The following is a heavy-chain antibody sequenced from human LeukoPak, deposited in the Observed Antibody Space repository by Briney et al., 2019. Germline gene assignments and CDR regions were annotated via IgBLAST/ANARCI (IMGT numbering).Heavy chain of an antibody. D-gene: IGHD4-23*01. J-gene: IGHJ4*02. CDR2: LSGSGGNT. V-gene: IGHV3-23*01. CDR3: AKHVYGGNLLPET. Sequence: GGSLRLSCAASGFTFSTYAMSWVRQAPGGGLEWVSTLSGSGGNTNYADSVKGRFTISRDNSKNTLYLQMNSLRAKDTAIYYCAKHVYGGNLLPETWGQGTLVTVSS. CDR1: GFTFSTYA.